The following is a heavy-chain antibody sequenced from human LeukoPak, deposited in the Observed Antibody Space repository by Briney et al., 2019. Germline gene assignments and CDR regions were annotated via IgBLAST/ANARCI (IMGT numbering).Heavy chain of an antibody. J-gene: IGHJ4*02. CDR3: ARVLSGCETTRCELDY. D-gene: IGHD1-26*01. CDR2: IGLDGAQK. CDR1: GFTFSSHS. Sequence: GGSLRLSCAASGFTFSSHSMGWVRQAPGKGLECVATIGLDGAQKDFVDSVKGRFTLSRDNAKNSLFLEMNRLRAEDTAVYYCARVLSGCETTRCELDYWGQGTLVTVSS. V-gene: IGHV3-7*01.